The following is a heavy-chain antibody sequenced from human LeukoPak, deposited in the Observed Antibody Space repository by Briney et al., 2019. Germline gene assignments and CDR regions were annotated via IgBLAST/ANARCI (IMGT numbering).Heavy chain of an antibody. J-gene: IGHJ5*02. V-gene: IGHV1-2*02. CDR3: ARGSSSWFGWFDP. D-gene: IGHD6-13*01. Sequence: ASVKVSCKASGYTFTGYYMHWVRQAPGQGLEWMGWINLNSGGTNYAQKFQGRVTMTRDTSISTAYMELSRLRSDDTAVYYCARGSSSWFGWFDPWGQGTLVTVSS. CDR2: INLNSGGT. CDR1: GYTFTGYY.